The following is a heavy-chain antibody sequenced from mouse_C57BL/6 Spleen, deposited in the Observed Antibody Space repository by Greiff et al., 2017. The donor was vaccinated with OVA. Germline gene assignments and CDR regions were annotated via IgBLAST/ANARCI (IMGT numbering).Heavy chain of an antibody. D-gene: IGHD3-3*01. V-gene: IGHV1-22*01. Sequence: EVMLVESGPELVKPGASVKMSCKASGYTFTDYNMHWVKQSHGKSLEWIGYINPNNGGTSYNQKFKGKATLTVNKSSSTAYMELRSLTSEDSAVYYCARTPLLLGYFDYWGQGTTLTVSS. CDR1: GYTFTDYN. CDR2: INPNNGGT. CDR3: ARTPLLLGYFDY. J-gene: IGHJ2*01.